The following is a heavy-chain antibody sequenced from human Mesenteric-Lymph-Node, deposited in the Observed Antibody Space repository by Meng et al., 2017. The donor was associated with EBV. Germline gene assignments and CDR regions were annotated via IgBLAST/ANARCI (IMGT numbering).Heavy chain of an antibody. CDR3: ARESPLTYHGAQADY. CDR2: INHSGST. D-gene: IGHD4-17*01. CDR1: GGSFSGYY. V-gene: IGHV4-34*01. Sequence: GRLQQWGAGLLKPSETLSLTCAVYGGSFSGYYWSWIRQPPGKGLEWIGEINHSGSTNHNPSLKSRVTISVDTSKNQFSLKLSSVTAADTAVYYCARESPLTYHGAQADYWGQGTLVTVSS. J-gene: IGHJ4*02.